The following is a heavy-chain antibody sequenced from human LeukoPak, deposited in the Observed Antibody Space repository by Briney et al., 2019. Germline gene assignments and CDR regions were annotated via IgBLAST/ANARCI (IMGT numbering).Heavy chain of an antibody. V-gene: IGHV3-49*04. Sequence: GGSLRLSCAGYGFIFGDHAMSWVRQAPGKGLEWVGFIRSKAYSATIEYAASVEGRFTTSRDDSKGIAYLQMNSLETEDTAVYYCARGPILLWIHNGMDVWGPGTTVTVSS. J-gene: IGHJ6*02. CDR3: ARGPILLWIHNGMDV. CDR1: GFIFGDHA. CDR2: IRSKAYSATI. D-gene: IGHD3-10*01.